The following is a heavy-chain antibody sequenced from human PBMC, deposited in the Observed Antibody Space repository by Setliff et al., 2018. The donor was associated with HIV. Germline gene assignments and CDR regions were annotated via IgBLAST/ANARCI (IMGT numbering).Heavy chain of an antibody. CDR3: ARWVYNSAWSLDY. CDR2: IHTSGST. D-gene: IGHD6-19*01. V-gene: IGHV4-4*07. J-gene: IGHJ4*02. CDR1: GGSISGYY. Sequence: SETLSLTCTVSGGSISGYYWSWIRQPAGEGLEWIGQIHTSGSTNYNPSLKSRVTISIDTSKNQFSLKLSSVTAADTAVYYCARWVYNSAWSLDYWGQGTLVTVSS.